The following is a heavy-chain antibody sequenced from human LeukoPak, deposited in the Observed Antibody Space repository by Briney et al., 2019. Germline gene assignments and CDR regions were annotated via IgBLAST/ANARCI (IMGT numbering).Heavy chain of an antibody. D-gene: IGHD3-22*01. Sequence: SETLSLTCTVSGGSISSYYWSWIRQPPGKGLEWIGYIYYSGSTNYNPSLKSRVTISVVTSKNKLSAKLSSVHAADTAVYYCGISGYFPDWYFDLWGRGTLVTVSS. J-gene: IGHJ2*01. CDR1: GGSISSYY. CDR2: IYYSGST. V-gene: IGHV4-59*08. CDR3: GISGYFPDWYFDL.